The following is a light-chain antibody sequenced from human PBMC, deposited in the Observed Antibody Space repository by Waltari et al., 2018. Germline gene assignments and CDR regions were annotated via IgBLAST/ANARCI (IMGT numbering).Light chain of an antibody. J-gene: IGLJ1*01. V-gene: IGLV2-14*03. CDR3: NSYTNSGTYV. CDR2: DVS. CDR1: RSDVGTKYY. Sequence: QADLTQPASVSGSPGQSITISCTGTRSDVGTKYYGSWYQQRPGKAPDLIIFDVSNRPSGVSIRFSGSKSGNTASLTISGLQAEDEADYYCNSYTNSGTYVFGSVTKVTVL.